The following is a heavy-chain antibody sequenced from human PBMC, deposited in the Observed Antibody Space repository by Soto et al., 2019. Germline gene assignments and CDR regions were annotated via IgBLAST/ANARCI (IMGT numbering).Heavy chain of an antibody. CDR1: GFTFSIYS. V-gene: IGHV3-48*02. D-gene: IGHD3-3*01. CDR2: ISTTSSSI. Sequence: GGSLRLSCAASGFTFSIYSMNWVRQAPGKGLEWISYISTTSSSIYYADSVKGRFTVSRDNAKNSLFLQMNSLRDEDTAVYYCARKGVAFDYWGQGALVTVSS. J-gene: IGHJ4*02. CDR3: ARKGVAFDY.